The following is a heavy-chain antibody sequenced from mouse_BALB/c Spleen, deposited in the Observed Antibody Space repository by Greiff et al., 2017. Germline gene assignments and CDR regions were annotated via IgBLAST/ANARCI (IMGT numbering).Heavy chain of an antibody. CDR2: IDPETGGT. Sequence: QVQLQQSGAELVRPGASVTLSCKASGYTFTDYEMHWVKQTPVHGLEWIGAIDPETGGTAYNQKFKGKATLTADKSSSPAYMELRSLTSEDSAVYYCTSGHGYYFDYWGQGTTLTVSS. J-gene: IGHJ2*01. D-gene: IGHD2-2*01. CDR3: TSGHGYYFDY. V-gene: IGHV1-15*01. CDR1: GYTFTDYE.